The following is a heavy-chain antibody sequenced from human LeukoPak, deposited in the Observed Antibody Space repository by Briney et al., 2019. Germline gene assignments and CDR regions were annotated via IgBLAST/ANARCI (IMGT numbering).Heavy chain of an antibody. Sequence: GGSLRLSCAASGFTFSSYSMNWVRQAPGKGLEWVSYISSSSSAIYYADSVKGRFTISRDNAKNSLYLQMNSLTAEDTAVYYCAGTYSGRPDQWGQGTLVTVSS. J-gene: IGHJ4*02. CDR2: ISSSSSAI. CDR1: GFTFSSYS. CDR3: AGTYSGRPDQ. V-gene: IGHV3-48*04. D-gene: IGHD5-12*01.